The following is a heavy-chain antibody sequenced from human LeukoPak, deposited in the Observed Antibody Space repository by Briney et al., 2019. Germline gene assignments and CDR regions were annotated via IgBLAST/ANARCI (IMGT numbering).Heavy chain of an antibody. Sequence: PGGSLRLSCAASGFTFSSYWMHWVRQAPGKGLVWVSRINSDGSTTNYADTVKGRFTISRDNAKNTLYLQVNSLRVEDTAVYYCARDPYGGNSNWGQGTLVTASS. D-gene: IGHD4-23*01. CDR3: ARDPYGGNSN. CDR2: INSDGSTT. V-gene: IGHV3-74*01. CDR1: GFTFSSYW. J-gene: IGHJ4*02.